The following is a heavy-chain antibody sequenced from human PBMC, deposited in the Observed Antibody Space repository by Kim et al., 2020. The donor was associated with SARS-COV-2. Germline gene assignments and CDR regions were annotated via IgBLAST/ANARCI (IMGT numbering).Heavy chain of an antibody. V-gene: IGHV4-34*01. CDR1: GGSFSGYY. D-gene: IGHD6-13*01. CDR2: INHSGST. J-gene: IGHJ6*01. CDR3: ARGSYSSSWRGYYYYYGM. Sequence: SETLSLTCAVYGGSFSGYYWSWIRQPPGKGLEWIGEINHSGSTNYNPSLKSRVTISVDTSKNQFSLKLSSVTAADTAVHYCARGSYSSSWRGYYYYYGM.